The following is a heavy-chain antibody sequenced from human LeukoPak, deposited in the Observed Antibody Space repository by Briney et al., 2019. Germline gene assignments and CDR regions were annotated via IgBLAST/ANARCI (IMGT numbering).Heavy chain of an antibody. Sequence: GGSLRLSCAASGFTFSSYAMHWVRQAPGKGLEWVAVISYDGSNKYYADSMKGRFTISRDNSKNTLYLQMNSLRAEDTAVYYCARDSFQWERLYYFDYWGQGTLVTVSS. J-gene: IGHJ4*02. CDR3: ARDSFQWERLYYFDY. D-gene: IGHD1-26*01. CDR2: ISYDGSNK. V-gene: IGHV3-30-3*01. CDR1: GFTFSSYA.